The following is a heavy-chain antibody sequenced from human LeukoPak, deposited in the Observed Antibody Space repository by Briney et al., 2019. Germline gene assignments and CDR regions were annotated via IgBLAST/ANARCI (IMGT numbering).Heavy chain of an antibody. J-gene: IGHJ4*02. CDR2: INPNSGGT. CDR3: ARPLTKGVEAYDY. V-gene: IGHV1-2*06. CDR1: GYTFTGYY. Sequence: ASVKVSCKASGYTFTGYYMHWVRQAPGQGLEWMGRINPNSGGTNYAQKFQGRVTMTRDTSISTAYMELSRLRSGDTAVYYCARPLTKGVEAYDYWGQGTLVTVSS. D-gene: IGHD1-26*01.